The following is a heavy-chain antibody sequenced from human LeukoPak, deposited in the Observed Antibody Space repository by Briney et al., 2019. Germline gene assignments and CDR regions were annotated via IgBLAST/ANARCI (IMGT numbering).Heavy chain of an antibody. CDR3: ARDTTLYYGSGSFSNWFDP. Sequence: SETLSLTCAVYGGSFSGYYWSWIRQPPGKGLEWIGEINHSGSTNCNPSLKSRVTISVDTSKNQFSLKLSSVTAADTAVYYCARDTTLYYGSGSFSNWFDPWGQGTLVTVSS. D-gene: IGHD3-10*01. J-gene: IGHJ5*02. CDR1: GGSFSGYY. CDR2: INHSGST. V-gene: IGHV4-34*01.